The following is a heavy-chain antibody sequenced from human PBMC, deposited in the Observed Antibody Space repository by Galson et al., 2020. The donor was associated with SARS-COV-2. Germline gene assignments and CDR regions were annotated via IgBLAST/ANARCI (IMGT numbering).Heavy chain of an antibody. CDR1: GISFSSHT. Sequence: GESLKISCAASGISFSSHTMIWVRQAPGKGLEWVSYISSGSDTIHYADSVKGRFTISRDNAKDSLYLQMNSLRAEDTAVYYCTREYSRRANFDYWGQGTLVTVSS. CDR3: TREYSRRANFDY. D-gene: IGHD4-4*01. V-gene: IGHV3-48*04. CDR2: ISSGSDTI. J-gene: IGHJ4*02.